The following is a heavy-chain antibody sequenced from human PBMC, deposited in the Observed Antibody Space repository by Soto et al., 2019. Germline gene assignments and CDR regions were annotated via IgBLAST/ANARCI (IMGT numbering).Heavy chain of an antibody. J-gene: IGHJ5*02. V-gene: IGHV4-4*07. CDR2: VYSSGGT. Sequence: SLTCTVSGGSMSSYYWTWIRQPAGKGLEWIGRVYSSGGTHYNPSLKSRVTISLDTSKNQFSLRLLSVTDADTAVYYCARGQRFSDWFDPWGQGILVTVSS. CDR1: GGSMSSYY. CDR3: ARGQRFSDWFDP. D-gene: IGHD3-3*01.